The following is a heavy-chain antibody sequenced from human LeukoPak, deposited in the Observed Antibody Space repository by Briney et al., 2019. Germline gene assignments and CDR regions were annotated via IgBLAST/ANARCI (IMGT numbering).Heavy chain of an antibody. D-gene: IGHD6-6*01. Sequence: GASLRLSCAASGFTFSSYAMSWVRQAPGKGLEWVSAISGSGGSTYYADSVKGRFTISRDSSKNTLYLQMNSLRAEDTAVYYCAKSTSSSSAAYYYYGMDVWGQGTTITVSS. V-gene: IGHV3-23*01. J-gene: IGHJ6*02. CDR3: AKSTSSSSAAYYYYGMDV. CDR2: ISGSGGST. CDR1: GFTFSSYA.